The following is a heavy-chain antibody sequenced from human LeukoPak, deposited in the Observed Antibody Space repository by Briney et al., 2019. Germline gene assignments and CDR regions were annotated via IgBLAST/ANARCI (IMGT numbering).Heavy chain of an antibody. V-gene: IGHV3-23*01. CDR2: ISGSGGST. CDR1: GFSFRSYA. Sequence: GGSLRLSCAASGFSFRSYAMSWVRQAPGKGLEWVSGISGSGGSTYYTDSVKGRFTISRDNSKNSLYLQMNSLRTEDTALCYCAKDMIVVPDAFDIWGQGTMVTVSS. J-gene: IGHJ3*02. D-gene: IGHD3-22*01. CDR3: AKDMIVVPDAFDI.